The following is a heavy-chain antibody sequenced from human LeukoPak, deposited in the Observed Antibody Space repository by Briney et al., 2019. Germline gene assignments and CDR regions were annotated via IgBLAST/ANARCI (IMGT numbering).Heavy chain of an antibody. V-gene: IGHV3-66*02. CDR2: IYSGGST. J-gene: IGHJ4*02. CDR1: GGTFSSYA. CDR3: AREGLHSSGWGWAFDY. Sequence: SCKASGGTFSSYAISWVRQAPGKGLEWVSVIYSGGSTYYADSVKGRFTISRDNSKNTLYLQMNSLRAEDTAVYYCAREGLHSSGWGWAFDYWGQGTLVTVSS. D-gene: IGHD6-19*01.